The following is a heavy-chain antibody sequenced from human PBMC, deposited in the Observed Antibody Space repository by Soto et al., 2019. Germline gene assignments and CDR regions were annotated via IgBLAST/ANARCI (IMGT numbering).Heavy chain of an antibody. CDR2: VYHSGST. J-gene: IGHJ4*02. CDR3: TSSYSTSSSPDY. CDR1: GGSMRNYY. Sequence: SETLSLTCSVSGGSMRNYYWNWIRQPPGRGLEWIGYVYHSGSTNYNPSLKSRVSMSVDVSRNHFSLTLHSVTAADTAVYFCTSSYSTSSSPDYWGQGTLVTSPQ. V-gene: IGHV4-59*01. D-gene: IGHD6-6*01.